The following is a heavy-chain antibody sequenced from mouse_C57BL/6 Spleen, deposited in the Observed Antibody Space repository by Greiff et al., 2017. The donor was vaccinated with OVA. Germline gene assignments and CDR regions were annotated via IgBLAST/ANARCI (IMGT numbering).Heavy chain of an antibody. V-gene: IGHV5-17*01. J-gene: IGHJ2*01. CDR2: ISSGSSTI. CDR1: GFTFRDYG. CDR3: AREDFYFDY. Sequence: EVKVIESGGGLVKPGGSLKLSCAASGFTFRDYGMHWVRQAPEKGLEWVAYISSGSSTIYYADTVKGRFTISRDNAKNTLFLQMTRLRSEDTAMYYCAREDFYFDYWGQGTTLTVSS.